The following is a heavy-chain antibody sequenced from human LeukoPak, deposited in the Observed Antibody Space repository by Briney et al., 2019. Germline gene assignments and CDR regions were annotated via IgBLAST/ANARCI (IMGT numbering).Heavy chain of an antibody. CDR2: INVDGSST. V-gene: IGHV3-74*01. J-gene: IGHJ4*02. CDR1: GFTFSSYW. Sequence: GGSLRLSCAASGFTFSSYWMHWVRQAPGKGLVWVSRINVDGSSTSYADSVKGRFTISRDNPKNTLYLQMNSLRVEDTAVYYCARVAPYNYFDYSGQGTLVPVSS. D-gene: IGHD3-16*01. CDR3: ARVAPYNYFDY.